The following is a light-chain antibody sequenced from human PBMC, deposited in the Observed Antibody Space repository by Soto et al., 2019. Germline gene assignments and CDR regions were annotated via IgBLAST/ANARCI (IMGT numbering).Light chain of an antibody. V-gene: IGLV2-8*01. CDR2: EVT. CDR1: SSGVGGYNY. CDR3: NSYAGSNNVI. J-gene: IGLJ2*01. Sequence: QSVLTQPPSASGSPGQSVTISCTGTSSGVGGYNYVSWFQQHPGKAPKLIIYEVTKRPSGVPDRFSGSKSGNTASLTVSGLQGEDEADYYCNSYAGSNNVIFGGGTKVTVL.